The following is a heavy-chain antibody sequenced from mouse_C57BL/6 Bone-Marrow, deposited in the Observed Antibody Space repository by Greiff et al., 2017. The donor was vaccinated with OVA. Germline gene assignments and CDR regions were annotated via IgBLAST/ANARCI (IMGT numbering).Heavy chain of an antibody. J-gene: IGHJ1*03. D-gene: IGHD1-1*01. V-gene: IGHV1-4*01. Sequence: QVQLQQPGAELARPGASVKMSCKASGYTFTSYTMHWVKQRPGQGLEWIGYINPSSGYTKYNQKFKDKATLTADKSSSTAYMQLSSLTSEDSAVYYCARRDYGSSYWYFDVWGTGTTVTVSS. CDR3: ARRDYGSSYWYFDV. CDR1: GYTFTSYT. CDR2: INPSSGYT.